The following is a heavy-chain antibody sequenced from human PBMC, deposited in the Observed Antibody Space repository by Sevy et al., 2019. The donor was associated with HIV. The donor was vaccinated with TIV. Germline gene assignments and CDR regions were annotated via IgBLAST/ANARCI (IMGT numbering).Heavy chain of an antibody. CDR3: AREATYGSGSPFLPLDY. Sequence: SETLSLTCTVSGGSISSSNWWSWVRQPPGKGLEWIGEIYHSGSTNYNPSLKSRVTISVDKSKNQFSLKLSSVTAADTAVYYCAREATYGSGSPFLPLDYWGQGTLVTVSS. J-gene: IGHJ4*02. CDR2: IYHSGST. D-gene: IGHD3-10*01. CDR1: GGSISSSNW. V-gene: IGHV4-4*02.